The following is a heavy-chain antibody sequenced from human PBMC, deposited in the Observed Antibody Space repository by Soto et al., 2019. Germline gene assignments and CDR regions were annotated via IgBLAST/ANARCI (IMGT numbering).Heavy chain of an antibody. D-gene: IGHD4-4*01. J-gene: IGHJ6*02. CDR1: GFTFSSYS. CDR3: ARDDYSNYGCMDV. CDR2: ISSSSSYI. Sequence: GGPLRLSCAASGFTFSSYSMNWVRQAPGKGLEWVSSISSSSSYIYYADSVKGRFTISRDNAKNSLYLQMNSLRAEDTAVYYCARDDYSNYGCMDVWGQGTTVTVSS. V-gene: IGHV3-21*01.